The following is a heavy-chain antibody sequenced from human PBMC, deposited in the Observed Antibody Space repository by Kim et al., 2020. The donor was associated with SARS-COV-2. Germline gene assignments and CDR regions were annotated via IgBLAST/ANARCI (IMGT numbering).Heavy chain of an antibody. V-gene: IGHV1-18*01. CDR1: GYTFSSYG. CDR3: ARDRVYVGLVAADKAFGY. D-gene: IGHD6-13*01. Sequence: ASVKVSCKASGYTFSSYGISWVRQAPGQGLEWMGWINAYNGNTNYAQKLQDRVTMTTDTSTSTAYMELRSLRSDDTAVYYCARDRVYVGLVAADKAFGYWGQGTLVTVSS. J-gene: IGHJ4*02. CDR2: INAYNGNT.